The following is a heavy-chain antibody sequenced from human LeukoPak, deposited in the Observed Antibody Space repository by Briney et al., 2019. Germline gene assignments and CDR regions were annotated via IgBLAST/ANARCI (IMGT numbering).Heavy chain of an antibody. CDR1: GGSINNYY. CDR2: ISGTGSHI. Sequence: LSLTCTVSGGSINNYYWSWIRQPPGKGLEWVSSISGTGSHIYSADSMKGRFIISRDNAKNSLYLQMNSLRAEDTAVYYCVREPGAPRGWFDSWGQGTLVTVSS. J-gene: IGHJ5*01. CDR3: VREPGAPRGWFDS. V-gene: IGHV3-11*04. D-gene: IGHD7-27*01.